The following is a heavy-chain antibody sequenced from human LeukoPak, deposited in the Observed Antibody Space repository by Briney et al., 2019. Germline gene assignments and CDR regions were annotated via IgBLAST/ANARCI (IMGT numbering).Heavy chain of an antibody. J-gene: IGHJ4*02. D-gene: IGHD4-17*01. CDR2: IYTSGST. CDR3: ARGIESYGDYGY. Sequence: SQTLSLTCTVSGGSISSGSYYWSWIRQPAGKGLEWIGRIYTSGSTNYNPSLKSRVTISIDTSKNQFSLKLSSLTAADTAIYYCARGIESYGDYGYWGQGILVTVSS. V-gene: IGHV4-61*02. CDR1: GGSISSGSYY.